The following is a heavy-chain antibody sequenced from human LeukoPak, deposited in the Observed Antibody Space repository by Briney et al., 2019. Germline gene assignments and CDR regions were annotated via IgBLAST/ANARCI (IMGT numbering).Heavy chain of an antibody. Sequence: SETLSLTCTVSGYSISSGYYWGWIRQPPGKGLEWIGSIYHSGSTYYNPSLKSRVTISVDTSKNQFSLKLSSVTAADTAVYYCARTLADFWSGYYTGAFDYWGQGTLVTVS. J-gene: IGHJ4*02. CDR3: ARTLADFWSGYYTGAFDY. CDR2: IYHSGST. V-gene: IGHV4-38-2*02. CDR1: GYSISSGYY. D-gene: IGHD3-3*01.